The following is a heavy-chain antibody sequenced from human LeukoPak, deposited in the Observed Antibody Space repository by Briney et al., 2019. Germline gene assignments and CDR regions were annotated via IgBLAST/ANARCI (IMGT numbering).Heavy chain of an antibody. Sequence: ASVKVSCKASGGTFSSYAISWVRQAPGQGLEWMGGIIPIFGTANYAQKFQGRVTITADKSTSTAYMELSSLRSEDTAVYYCANQRVGLYFDYWGQGTLVTVSS. CDR2: IIPIFGTA. CDR3: ANQRVGLYFDY. J-gene: IGHJ4*02. D-gene: IGHD1-26*01. CDR1: GGTFSSYA. V-gene: IGHV1-69*06.